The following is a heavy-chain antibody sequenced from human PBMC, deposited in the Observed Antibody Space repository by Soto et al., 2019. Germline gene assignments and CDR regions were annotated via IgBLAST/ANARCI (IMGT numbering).Heavy chain of an antibody. CDR3: ARPGGSGTYYKFEF. CDR1: GYAFINFW. Sequence: PGESLKISCQGSGYAFINFWVAWVRQMPGKGLEWMGTIYPRNSETRYSPSFQGQVTMSVDRSTSTAYLEWDSLKASDTAIYFCARPGGSGTYYKFEFWGQGTPVTVS. CDR2: IYPRNSET. J-gene: IGHJ4*02. V-gene: IGHV5-51*01. D-gene: IGHD3-10*01.